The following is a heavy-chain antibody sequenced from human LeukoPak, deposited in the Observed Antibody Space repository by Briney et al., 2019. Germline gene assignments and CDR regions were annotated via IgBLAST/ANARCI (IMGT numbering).Heavy chain of an antibody. CDR3: ARTGCSSFNCYLDY. Sequence: PGGSLRLSCAASGFTFSSYSMNWVRQAPGKGLEWVSSISSSSSYIYYADSVKGRFTISRDNAKNSLYLQMNSLRAEDTAVYYCARTGCSSFNCYLDYWGQGTLVTVSS. CDR1: GFTFSSYS. V-gene: IGHV3-21*01. D-gene: IGHD2-2*01. CDR2: ISSSSSYI. J-gene: IGHJ4*02.